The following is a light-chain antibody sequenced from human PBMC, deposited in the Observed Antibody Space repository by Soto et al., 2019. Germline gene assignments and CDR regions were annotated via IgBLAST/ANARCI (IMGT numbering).Light chain of an antibody. CDR1: QSVSSNS. V-gene: IGKV3-20*01. CDR2: GAS. J-gene: IGKJ1*01. Sequence: EIVLTQSPGTLSLSPGERATLSCRASQSVSSNSLAWYHQKPGQAPRLLIYGASSRATGIPDRFSGSGSGPDVTLTISRLEPEDFTVYYCQLYGNSLTFGQGTKVEIK. CDR3: QLYGNSLT.